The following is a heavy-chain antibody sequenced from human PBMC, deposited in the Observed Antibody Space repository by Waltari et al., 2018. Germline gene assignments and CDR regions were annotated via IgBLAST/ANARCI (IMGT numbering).Heavy chain of an antibody. CDR2: IPYNGAT. CDR3: ATYSGASIGTAAFDV. D-gene: IGHD1-26*01. CDR1: GGSITTNRHY. V-gene: IGHV4-39*01. Sequence: QLQLQESGPGLVTPSETLSLTCSVSGGSITTNRHYWGWIRQPPGQGLEWFANIPYNGATDPSRSHESRLTMSRDTSKNQLSLTLGSVTAADTSVYFCATYSGASIGTAAFDVWGQGTMVTVSS. J-gene: IGHJ3*01.